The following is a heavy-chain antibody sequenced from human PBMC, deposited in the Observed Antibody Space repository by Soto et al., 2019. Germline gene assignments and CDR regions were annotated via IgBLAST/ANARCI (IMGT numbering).Heavy chain of an antibody. CDR3: ARGGDVNYYHGMDV. Sequence: QVQLVQCGGEVKKPGASVKLSCTASSYTFTSSGISWVRQAHGQGLEWMGWISAYNGKTNYAQNVQGRVTMTTDTSTRTAYMDLRSLRSDDTAVYYCARGGDVNYYHGMDVWGQGTTVTVSS. J-gene: IGHJ6*02. CDR2: ISAYNGKT. D-gene: IGHD5-12*01. CDR1: SYTFTSSG. V-gene: IGHV1-18*01.